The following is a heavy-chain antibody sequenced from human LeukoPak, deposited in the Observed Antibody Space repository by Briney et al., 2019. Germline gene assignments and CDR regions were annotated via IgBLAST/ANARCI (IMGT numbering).Heavy chain of an antibody. CDR3: ARHPPTSGSYYPYYYGMDV. Sequence: SVKVSCKASGGTFSSYAISWVRQAPGQGLEWMGGIIPIFGTANYAQKFQGRVTITADESTSTAYMELSSLRSEDTAVYYCARHPPTSGSYYPYYYGMDVWGQGTTVTVSS. J-gene: IGHJ6*02. D-gene: IGHD1-26*01. V-gene: IGHV1-69*13. CDR1: GGTFSSYA. CDR2: IIPIFGTA.